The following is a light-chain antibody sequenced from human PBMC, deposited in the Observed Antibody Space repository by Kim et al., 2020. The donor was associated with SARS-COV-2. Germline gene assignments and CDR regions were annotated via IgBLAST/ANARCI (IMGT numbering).Light chain of an antibody. CDR3: QSYDSDLRASV. CDR1: NSNIGANYD. J-gene: IGLJ3*02. V-gene: IGLV1-40*01. CDR2: SNS. Sequence: QSVLTQPPSVSGAPGQRVIISCTGSNSNIGANYDVHWYQHLPGAAPKLLIYSNSHRPSGAPDRFSDSKSGTSVSLAITGLRAEDEADYYCQSYDSDLRASVFGGGTQLTAL.